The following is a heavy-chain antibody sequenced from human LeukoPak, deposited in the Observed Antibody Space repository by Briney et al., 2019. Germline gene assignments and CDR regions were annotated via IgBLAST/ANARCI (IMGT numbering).Heavy chain of an antibody. CDR2: INEDGSIT. Sequence: GSLRLSCAVSGFTFRTYLMHWVRQVPGEGLVWVSRINEDGSITNYADSVKGRFSISRDNAKNTLYLQMNSLRAEDTAVYYCGRDLGGRSGYWGQGTLVTVSS. J-gene: IGHJ4*02. V-gene: IGHV3-74*01. CDR1: GFTFRTYL. D-gene: IGHD1-26*01. CDR3: GRDLGGRSGY.